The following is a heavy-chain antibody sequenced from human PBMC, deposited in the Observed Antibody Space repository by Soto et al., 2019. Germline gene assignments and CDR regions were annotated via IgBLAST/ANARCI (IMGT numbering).Heavy chain of an antibody. D-gene: IGHD3-22*01. CDR1: GFTFSSYA. J-gene: IGHJ4*02. CDR3: AREYYYDLGVYFDY. CDR2: ISSSSSYI. Sequence: PGGSLRLSCAASGFTFSSYAMHWVRQAPGKGLEWVSSISSSSSYIYYADSVKGRFTISRDNAKNSLYLQMNSLRAEDTAVYYCAREYYYDLGVYFDYWGQGTLVTVSS. V-gene: IGHV3-21*01.